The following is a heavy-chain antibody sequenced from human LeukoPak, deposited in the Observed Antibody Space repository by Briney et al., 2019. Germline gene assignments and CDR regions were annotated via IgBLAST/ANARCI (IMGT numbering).Heavy chain of an antibody. CDR2: MNPYSGHT. D-gene: IGHD1-26*01. CDR3: ARSIVGVRKRNDY. V-gene: IGHV1-8*01. J-gene: IGHJ4*02. CDR1: GYTFTSYD. Sequence: ASVKVSCKASGYTFTSYDIIWVRQASGQGLEWMGWMNPYSGHTGYAQKFQGRVTMTRTTSISTAYMELSSLTSEDSAVYYCARSIVGVRKRNDYWGQGTLVTVSS.